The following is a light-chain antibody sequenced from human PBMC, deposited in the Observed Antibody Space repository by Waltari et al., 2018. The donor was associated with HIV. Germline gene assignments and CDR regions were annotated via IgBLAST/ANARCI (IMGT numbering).Light chain of an antibody. J-gene: IGLJ2*01. CDR1: SRDVGGYTL. Sequence: QSALTQPASVSGSPGQSITIPCTGTSRDVGGYTLVSWYQQHPGKAPKLMIYEVSKRPSGVSNRFSGSKSGNTASLTISGLQAEDEADYYCCAYAGSTTYVIFGGGTKLTVL. V-gene: IGLV2-23*02. CDR3: CAYAGSTTYVI. CDR2: EVS.